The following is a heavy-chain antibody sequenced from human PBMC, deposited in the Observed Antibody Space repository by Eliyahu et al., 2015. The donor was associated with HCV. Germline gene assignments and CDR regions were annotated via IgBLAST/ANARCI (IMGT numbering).Heavy chain of an antibody. CDR1: GLTFXTXW. D-gene: IGHD3-3*01. CDR3: AGDYWSGYPDRHLLGY. V-gene: IGHV3-74*03. Sequence: EVQLVESGGGLVQPGGSLXLSXAASGLTFXTXWMHWVRXAPGKGLVWVSGINSDGSSTTYADSVKGRFTISRDNAKNTLFLQMNSLRAEDTAVYYCAGDYWSGYPDRHLLGYWGQGILVTVSS. J-gene: IGHJ4*02. CDR2: INSDGSST.